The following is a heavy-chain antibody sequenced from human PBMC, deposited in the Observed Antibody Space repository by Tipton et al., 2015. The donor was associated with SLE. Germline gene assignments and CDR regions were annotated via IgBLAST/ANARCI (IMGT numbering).Heavy chain of an antibody. J-gene: IGHJ4*02. V-gene: IGHV3-48*03. CDR1: GFTFSSYE. CDR2: ISSSGSII. D-gene: IGHD6-13*01. CDR3: ARGSSSWYFDY. Sequence: SLRLSCAASGFTFSSYEMNWVRQAPGKGLEWVSYISSSGSIIYYADSVKGRFTSSRDNAKNSLYLQMNSLRAEDTAVYYCARGSSSWYFDYWVQGTLVTVSS.